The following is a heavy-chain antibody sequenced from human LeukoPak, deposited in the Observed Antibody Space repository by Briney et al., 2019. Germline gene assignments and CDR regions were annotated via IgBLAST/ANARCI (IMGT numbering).Heavy chain of an antibody. CDR3: ARSVRYFDSPGAFDI. J-gene: IGHJ3*02. D-gene: IGHD3-9*01. V-gene: IGHV4-59*01. Sequence: SETLSLTCTVSGGSISIYYWSWIRQPPGKGLEWIGYIYYSGSTNYNPSLKSRVTISVDTSKNQFSLKLSSVTAADTAVYYCARSVRYFDSPGAFDIWGQGTMVTVSS. CDR1: GGSISIYY. CDR2: IYYSGST.